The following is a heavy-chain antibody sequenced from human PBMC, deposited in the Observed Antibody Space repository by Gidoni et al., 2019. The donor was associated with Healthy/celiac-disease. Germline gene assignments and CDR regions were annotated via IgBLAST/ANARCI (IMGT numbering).Heavy chain of an antibody. CDR3: AGEVVVAATRYYYYYGMDV. Sequence: QVQLQESGPGLVKPSQTLSLTCTVSGGPISSGDYYWSWIRQPPGKGLEWIGYIYYSGSTYYNPSLKSRVTISVDTSKNQFSLKLSSVTAADTAVYYCAGEVVVAATRYYYYYGMDVWGQGTTVTVSS. D-gene: IGHD2-15*01. J-gene: IGHJ6*02. CDR2: IYYSGST. V-gene: IGHV4-30-4*01. CDR1: GGPISSGDYY.